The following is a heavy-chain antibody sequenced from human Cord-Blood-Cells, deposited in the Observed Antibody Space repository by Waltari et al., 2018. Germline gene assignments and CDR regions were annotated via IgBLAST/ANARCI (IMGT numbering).Heavy chain of an antibody. CDR1: GLTFSGHR. V-gene: IGHV3-21*01. CDR2: ISSSSSYI. CDR3: AREMYWFDP. Sequence: EVQRAESGGGLVKPGGALRLSCRASGLTFSGHRMTGVRQAPGKGLGWVSSISSSSSYIYYADSVKARFTISRDNAKNSLYLQMNSLRAEDTAVYYCAREMYWFDPWGQGTLVTVSS. D-gene: IGHD2-8*01. J-gene: IGHJ5*02.